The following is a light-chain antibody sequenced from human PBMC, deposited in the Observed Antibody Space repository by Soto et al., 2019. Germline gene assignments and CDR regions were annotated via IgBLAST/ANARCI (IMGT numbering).Light chain of an antibody. CDR3: QQYGSSLLT. CDR2: GAS. CDR1: QSVSSN. Sequence: EIMMTQSPATLSVSPGERGTLSCRATQSVSSNLAWYQHKPGQAPRLLIYGASTRATGIPARFSGSGSGTEFTLTISSLQSADLAVYYCQQYGSSLLTFGGGTKVEIK. V-gene: IGKV3-15*01. J-gene: IGKJ4*01.